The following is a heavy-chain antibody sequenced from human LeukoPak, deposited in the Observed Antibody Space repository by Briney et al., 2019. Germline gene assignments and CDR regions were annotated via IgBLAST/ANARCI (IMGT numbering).Heavy chain of an antibody. V-gene: IGHV3-66*02. D-gene: IGHD5-12*01. J-gene: IGHJ5*02. Sequence: GSLRLSCAASGITVSNIYVAWVRQAPGKGLGWVSVIHRGDTTYYADSVKGRFTISRDTSKNSVYLQMHSLSAEDSAIYFCAKVASSPPYSGGYGGWFGPWGQGTLVTVSS. CDR1: GITVSNIY. CDR2: IHRGDTT. CDR3: AKVASSPPYSGGYGGWFGP.